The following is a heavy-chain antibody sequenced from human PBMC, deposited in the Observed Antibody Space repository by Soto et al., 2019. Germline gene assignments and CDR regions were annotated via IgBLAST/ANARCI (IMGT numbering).Heavy chain of an antibody. D-gene: IGHD6-13*01. CDR2: ISSSGSTI. CDR1: GFTFSDYY. V-gene: IGHV3-11*01. J-gene: IGHJ6*03. CDR3: ARAVAAAGYYYYYYDYMDV. Sequence: PGGSLRLSCAASGFTFSDYYMSWIRQAPGKGLEWVSYISSSGSTIYYADSVKGRFTISRDNAKNSLYLQMNSLRAEDTAVYYCARAVAAAGYYYYYYDYMDVWGKGTTVTVSS.